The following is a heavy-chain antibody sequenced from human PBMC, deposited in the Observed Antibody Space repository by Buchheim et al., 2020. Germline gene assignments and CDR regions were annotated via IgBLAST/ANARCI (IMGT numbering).Heavy chain of an antibody. CDR3: ARKMGYCSGGICPISLLFDY. J-gene: IGHJ4*02. CDR1: GFTFSSYG. CDR2: ISHDGSNK. V-gene: IGHV3-30*03. Sequence: QVQLVESGGGVVQPGRSLRLSCAASGFTFSSYGMHWVRQAPGKGLEWVAVISHDGSNKYYADSVKGRFTISRDNSKNTLFLQMNSLRAEDTAVYYCARKMGYCSGGICPISLLFDYWGQGTL. D-gene: IGHD2-15*01.